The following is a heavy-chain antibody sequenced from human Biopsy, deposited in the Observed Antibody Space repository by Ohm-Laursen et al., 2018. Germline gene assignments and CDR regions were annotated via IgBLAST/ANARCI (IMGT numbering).Heavy chain of an antibody. CDR3: ARGGIAVAGTNFDY. CDR1: GFTVGSNY. V-gene: IGHV3-66*01. Sequence: LRLSCSASGFTVGSNYMSWVRQAPGKGLEWVSVIYSGGSTYYADSVKGRFTISRDNSKNTLYLQMNSLRAEDTAVYYCARGGIAVAGTNFDYWGQGTLVTVSS. D-gene: IGHD6-19*01. J-gene: IGHJ4*02. CDR2: IYSGGST.